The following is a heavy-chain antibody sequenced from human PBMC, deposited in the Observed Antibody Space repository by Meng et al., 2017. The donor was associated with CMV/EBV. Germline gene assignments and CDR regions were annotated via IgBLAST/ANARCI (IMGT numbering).Heavy chain of an antibody. D-gene: IGHD5-18*01. CDR2: INPNSGST. CDR1: GYIFTAYY. J-gene: IGHJ3*01. Sequence: ASVKVSCKASGYIFTAYYIYWVRQAPEQGLEWMGWINPNSGSTHHAQKFRGRVTVTRDASISTAYMELSSLRSDDTAVYYCARTYTANDPFDFWGQGTMVTVSS. V-gene: IGHV1-2*02. CDR3: ARTYTANDPFDF.